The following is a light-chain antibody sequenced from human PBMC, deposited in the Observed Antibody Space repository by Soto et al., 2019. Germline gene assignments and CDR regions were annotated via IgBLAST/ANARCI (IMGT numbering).Light chain of an antibody. CDR3: AAWDDSLSGLYV. V-gene: IGLV1-47*01. CDR1: SSDIGTNY. CDR2: RNN. Sequence: QSVLAQPPSTSWTPGQGITISCFGSSSDIGTNYVYWYQQLPGTAPKLLIYRNNQRPSGVPDRFSGSKSGTSASLAISGLRSEDEADYHCAAWDDSLSGLYVFGTGTKVPVL. J-gene: IGLJ1*01.